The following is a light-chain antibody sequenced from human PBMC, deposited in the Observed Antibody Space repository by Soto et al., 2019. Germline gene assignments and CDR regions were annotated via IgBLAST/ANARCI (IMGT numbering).Light chain of an antibody. J-gene: IGLJ2*01. Sequence: QSALAQPRSVSGSPGQSVTISCTGTSNDVGAYNYVSWCQHHPGKAPKLMIYDVSERPSGVPDRFSGSKSGNTASLTISGLQAEDEADYYCCSYAGSYTLVFGGGTKLTVL. CDR3: CSYAGSYTLV. V-gene: IGLV2-11*01. CDR1: SNDVGAYNY. CDR2: DVS.